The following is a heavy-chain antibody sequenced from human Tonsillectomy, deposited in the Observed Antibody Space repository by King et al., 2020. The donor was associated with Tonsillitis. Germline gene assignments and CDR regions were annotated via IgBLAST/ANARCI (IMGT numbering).Heavy chain of an antibody. V-gene: IGHV4-59*01. CDR2: IHYSGST. CDR3: ARDGAYDYVWGSYHDAFDI. J-gene: IGHJ3*02. CDR1: GGSISTYY. D-gene: IGHD3-16*02. Sequence: VQLQESGPGLVKPSETLSLTCTVSGGSISTYYWSWILQPPGKGLEWIVYIHYSGSTNYNPSLKSRVTISVDTSKNQFSLKLSSVTAADTAVYYCARDGAYDYVWGSYHDAFDIWGQGTMVTVSS.